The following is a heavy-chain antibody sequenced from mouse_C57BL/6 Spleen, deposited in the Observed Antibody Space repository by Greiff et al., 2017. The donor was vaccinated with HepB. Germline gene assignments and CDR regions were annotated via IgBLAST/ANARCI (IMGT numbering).Heavy chain of an antibody. CDR2: IYPSDSET. CDR1: GYTFTSYW. CDR3: AREEIEDYEGLFAY. V-gene: IGHV1-52*01. J-gene: IGHJ3*01. Sequence: VKLQQPGAELVRPGSSVKLSCKASGYTFTSYWMHWVKQRPIQGLEWIGNIYPSDSETHYNQKFKDKATVTVDKSSSTAYMQLSSLTSEDSAVYYCAREEIEDYEGLFAYWGQGTLVTVSA. D-gene: IGHD2-4*01.